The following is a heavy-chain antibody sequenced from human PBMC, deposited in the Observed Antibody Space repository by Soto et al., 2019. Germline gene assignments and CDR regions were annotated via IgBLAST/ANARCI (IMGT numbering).Heavy chain of an antibody. J-gene: IGHJ5*02. D-gene: IGHD2-2*01. CDR3: GRDLTSNANCIDP. CDR1: CDYIHVGGYY. Sequence: QVQLQESGPGLVKPSQTLSLTCSVSCDYIHVGGYYWTWIRQRPGKGLEWMGYIYYTGKTYYNPSLESRLTMSVDRSKNQFSLRLTSVTAADTAVYFCGRDLTSNANCIDPWGQGTLVTVSS. V-gene: IGHV4-30-4*01. CDR2: IYYTGKT.